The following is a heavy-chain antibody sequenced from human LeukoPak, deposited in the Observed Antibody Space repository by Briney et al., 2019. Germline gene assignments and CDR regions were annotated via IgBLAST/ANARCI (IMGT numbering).Heavy chain of an antibody. CDR3: ARVIRDILTGYAPYR. Sequence: GESLRLSCPPSALTFTSNGMSWVRQAPRKWLEWDSSIRGSVAHTYYADSVTGRSTISRDTSKNTTYLQMNSLRAEDTAVYYCARVIRDILTGYAPYRWGQGTMVTVSS. V-gene: IGHV3-23*01. CDR1: ALTFTSNG. CDR2: IRGSVAHT. D-gene: IGHD3-9*01. J-gene: IGHJ3*01.